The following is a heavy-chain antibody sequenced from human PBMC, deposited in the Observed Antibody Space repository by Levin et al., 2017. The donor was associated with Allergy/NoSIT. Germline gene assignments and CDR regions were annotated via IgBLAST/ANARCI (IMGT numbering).Heavy chain of an antibody. D-gene: IGHD3-16*01. Sequence: GESLKISCAASGFTFSSSWMSWVRQAPGKGLEWVAHIAQDGSEKYSVDSVKGRFTISRDNAKNSLYLQMNSLRVEDTAVYYCRGGGGSGVMDVWGQGTTVTVSS. CDR2: IAQDGSEK. V-gene: IGHV3-7*01. CDR1: GFTFSSSW. J-gene: IGHJ6*02. CDR3: RGGGGSGVMDV.